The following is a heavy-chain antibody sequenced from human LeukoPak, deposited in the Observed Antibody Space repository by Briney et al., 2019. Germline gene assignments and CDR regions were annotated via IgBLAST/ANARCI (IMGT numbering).Heavy chain of an antibody. CDR1: GGSISSYY. CDR3: ARAYYDRNWFDP. D-gene: IGHD3-16*01. CDR2: IYYSGST. V-gene: IGHV4-59*01. Sequence: SETLSLTCTVSGGSISSYYWSWIRQPPGKGLEWIGYIYYSGSTNYNPSLKSRVTISVDTSKNQFSLKLSSVTAADTAVYYCARAYYDRNWFDPWGQGTLVTVSS. J-gene: IGHJ5*02.